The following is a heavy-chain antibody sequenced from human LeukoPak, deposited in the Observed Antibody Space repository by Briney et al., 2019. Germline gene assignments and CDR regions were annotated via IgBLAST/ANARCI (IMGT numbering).Heavy chain of an antibody. CDR3: AKGYYYDSSGYSDFDY. J-gene: IGHJ4*02. D-gene: IGHD3-22*01. CDR1: GFTSSSYA. CDR2: ISGSGGST. Sequence: GGSLRLSCAASGFTSSSYAMSWVRQAPGKGLEWVSAISGSGGSTYYADSVKGRFTISRDNSKNTLYLQMNSLRAEDTAVYYCAKGYYYDSSGYSDFDYWGQGTLVTVSS. V-gene: IGHV3-23*01.